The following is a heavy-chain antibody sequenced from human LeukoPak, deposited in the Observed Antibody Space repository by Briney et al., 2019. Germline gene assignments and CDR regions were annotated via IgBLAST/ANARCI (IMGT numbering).Heavy chain of an antibody. CDR3: ARGSIVGATPHDL. V-gene: IGHV4-59*01. J-gene: IGHJ2*01. D-gene: IGHD1-26*01. CDR1: GGSISGYY. Sequence: SETLSLTCTVSGGSISGYYWSWIRQPPGKGLEWIGYIYYSGSTNYNPSLKSRVTISVDTSKNQFSLKLSSVTAADTAVYYCARGSIVGATPHDLWGRGTLVTVSS. CDR2: IYYSGST.